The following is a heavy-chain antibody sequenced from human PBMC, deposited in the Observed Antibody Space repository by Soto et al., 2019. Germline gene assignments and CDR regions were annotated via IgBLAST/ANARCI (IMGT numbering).Heavy chain of an antibody. CDR1: GFTFSIYG. CDR2: IWYDGSNK. D-gene: IGHD1-26*01. J-gene: IGHJ4*02. V-gene: IGHV3-33*01. CDR3: ARDTQLVGATLDY. Sequence: PGGSLRLSCAASGFTFSIYGMHWVRHAPGKGLEWVAVIWYDGSNKYYADSVKGRFTISRDNSKNTLYLQMNSLRAEDTAVYYCARDTQLVGATLDYWGQGTLVTVSS.